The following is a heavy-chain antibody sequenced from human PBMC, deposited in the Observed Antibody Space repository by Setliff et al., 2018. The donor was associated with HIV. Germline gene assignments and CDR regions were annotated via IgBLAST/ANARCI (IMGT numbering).Heavy chain of an antibody. Sequence: SETLSLTCTVSGGSISSYYWSWIRQPPGKGLEWIGYIYYSGSTNYNPSLKSRVTISVATSKNQFSLKLSSVTAADTAVYYCNIYYYYYMDVWGKGTTVTVSS. CDR2: IYYSGST. CDR1: GGSISSYY. V-gene: IGHV4-59*12. CDR3: NIYYYYYMDV. J-gene: IGHJ6*03.